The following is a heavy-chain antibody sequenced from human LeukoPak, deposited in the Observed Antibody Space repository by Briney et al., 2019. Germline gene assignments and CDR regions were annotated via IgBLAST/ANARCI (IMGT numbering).Heavy chain of an antibody. J-gene: IGHJ4*02. Sequence: PSGTLSLTCAVSGASITNYYWSWIRQPPGKGLEWIGYISYSGLTSYNASLKSRVLISIDTSKNQFSLKLTSLTAADTAIYFCGRHSPNHNYATGGVDFWGQGTLVTVSS. D-gene: IGHD4-11*01. CDR1: GASITNYY. CDR2: ISYSGLT. V-gene: IGHV4-59*08. CDR3: GRHSPNHNYATGGVDF.